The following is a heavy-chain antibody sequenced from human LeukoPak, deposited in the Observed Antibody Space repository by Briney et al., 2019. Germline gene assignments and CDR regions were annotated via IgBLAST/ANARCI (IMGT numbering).Heavy chain of an antibody. V-gene: IGHV3-7*03. J-gene: IGHJ4*02. D-gene: IGHD3-22*01. CDR2: IKQDRSDK. CDR3: VRVKNYYDSSGYGNYFDY. CDR1: GFTFSSYW. Sequence: GGSLRLSCAASGFTFSSYWMNWVRQAPGKGLEWVANIKQDRSDKYYVDSVKGRFTISRDNAKNSLYLQMNSLRAEDTAVYYCVRVKNYYDSSGYGNYFDYWGQGTLVTVSS.